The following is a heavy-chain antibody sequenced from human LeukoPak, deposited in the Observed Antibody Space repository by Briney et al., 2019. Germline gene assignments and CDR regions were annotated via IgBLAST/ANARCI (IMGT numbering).Heavy chain of an antibody. CDR1: TFTFSNYW. CDR2: IKHDGSEK. Sequence: GRSLRLSCAASTFTFSNYWMNWVRQAPGKGLEWVATIKHDGSEKHYVDSVEGRFTISRDNAMNSLYLQMNSLRAEDTAVYYCARDRGLSGYDLCDYWGQGTLVTVSS. D-gene: IGHD5-12*01. J-gene: IGHJ4*02. CDR3: ARDRGLSGYDLCDY. V-gene: IGHV3-7*01.